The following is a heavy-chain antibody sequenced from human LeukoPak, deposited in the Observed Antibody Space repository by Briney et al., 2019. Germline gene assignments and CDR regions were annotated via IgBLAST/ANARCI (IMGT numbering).Heavy chain of an antibody. J-gene: IGHJ4*02. CDR2: ISSCSSYI. CDR1: GFTFSSYS. V-gene: IGHV3-21*01. CDR3: ARVMYSSGCNDY. Sequence: GGSLRLSCAASGFTFSSYSMTWVRQAPGTGLEWVSSISSCSSYIYYAVSVKGRFSISRDNAKNSLYLQLNSLRAEDTAVYYCARVMYSSGCNDYWGQGTLVTVSS. D-gene: IGHD6-19*01.